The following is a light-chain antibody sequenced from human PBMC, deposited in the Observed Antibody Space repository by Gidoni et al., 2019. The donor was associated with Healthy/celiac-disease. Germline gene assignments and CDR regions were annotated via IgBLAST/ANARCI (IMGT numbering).Light chain of an antibody. CDR3: QQYYRTPIT. V-gene: IGKV4-1*01. CDR2: WAS. Sequence: DIVMTQSPDSLAVSLGERATINCKSSQSVLYSSNNKNYLAWYQQKPGQPPKLLIYWASTRESGVPDRFSGSGSGTDFTLTISSLQAEDVAVYSCQQYYRTPITFGPGTKVDIK. J-gene: IGKJ3*01. CDR1: QSVLYSSNNKNY.